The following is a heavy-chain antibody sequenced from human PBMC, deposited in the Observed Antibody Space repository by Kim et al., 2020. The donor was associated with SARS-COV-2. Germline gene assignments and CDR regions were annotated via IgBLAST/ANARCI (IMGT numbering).Heavy chain of an antibody. Sequence: GGSLRLSCAASGFTFSSYAMSWVRQAPGKGLEWVSAISGSGGSTYYADSVKGRFTISRDNSKNTLYLQMNSLRAEDTAVYYCAKGGINYDFWRGYYSGLGDTIDYWGQGTLVTVSS. CDR2: ISGSGGST. V-gene: IGHV3-23*01. J-gene: IGHJ4*02. CDR1: GFTFSSYA. D-gene: IGHD3-3*01. CDR3: AKGGINYDFWRGYYSGLGDTIDY.